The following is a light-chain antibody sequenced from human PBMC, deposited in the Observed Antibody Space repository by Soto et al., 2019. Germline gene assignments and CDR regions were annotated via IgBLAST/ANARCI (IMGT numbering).Light chain of an antibody. CDR1: SSNIGNNY. Sequence: QSVLTQPPSVSAAPGQKVTISCSGSSSNIGNNYVSWYQQLPGTAPKLLIYDNNKRPSGIPDRVSGSKSGTSATLGITGLQTGDEADYYCGTWDSSLSAYVFGTGT. CDR2: DNN. V-gene: IGLV1-51*01. J-gene: IGLJ1*01. CDR3: GTWDSSLSAYV.